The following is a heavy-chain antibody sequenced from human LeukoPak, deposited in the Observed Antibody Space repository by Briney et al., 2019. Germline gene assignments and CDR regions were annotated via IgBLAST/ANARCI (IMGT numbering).Heavy chain of an antibody. Sequence: SETLSLTCTVSGGSISSSSYYWGWIRQPPGKGLEWIGSIYYSGSTYYNPSLKSRVTISVDTSKNQFSLKLSSVTAADTAVYYCARAPRQHTWNYYMDVWGKGTTVTVSS. CDR3: ARAPRQHTWNYYMDV. D-gene: IGHD2/OR15-2a*01. CDR1: GGSISSSSYY. V-gene: IGHV4-39*07. J-gene: IGHJ6*03. CDR2: IYYSGST.